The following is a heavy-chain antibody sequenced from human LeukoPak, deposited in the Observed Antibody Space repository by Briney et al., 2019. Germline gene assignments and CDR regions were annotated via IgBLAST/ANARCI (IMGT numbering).Heavy chain of an antibody. CDR1: GFTFSSYA. CDR3: AKADHVATTTPDY. V-gene: IGHV3-23*01. J-gene: IGHJ4*02. Sequence: GGSLRLSCAASGFTFSSYAMSWVLQAPGKGLEWVSAISGSGGSTYYADSVKGRFTISRDNSKNTLYLQMNSLRAEDTAVYYCAKADHVATTTPDYWGQGTLVTVSS. D-gene: IGHD5-12*01. CDR2: ISGSGGST.